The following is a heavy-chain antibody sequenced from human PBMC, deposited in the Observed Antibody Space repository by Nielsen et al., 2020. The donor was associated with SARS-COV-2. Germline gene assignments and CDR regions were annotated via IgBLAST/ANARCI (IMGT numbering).Heavy chain of an antibody. Sequence: SETLSLTCGVSGGSIRSSYWWTWVRQPPGKGLEWIGEIYHSGTTNYNPSLKSRVTISVDKSKNQFSLNLSSVTAADTALYYCARLPVVIVASLYYFDSWGQGTLVTVSS. V-gene: IGHV4-4*02. CDR1: GGSIRSSYW. D-gene: IGHD2-21*01. CDR3: ARLPVVIVASLYYFDS. CDR2: IYHSGTT. J-gene: IGHJ4*02.